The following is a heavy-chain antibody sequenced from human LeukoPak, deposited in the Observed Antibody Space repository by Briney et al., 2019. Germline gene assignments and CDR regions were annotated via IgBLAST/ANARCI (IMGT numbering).Heavy chain of an antibody. D-gene: IGHD4-17*01. CDR3: ARGLRYHDY. Sequence: GGSLRLSCAASGFTFSSYAMHWVRQAPGKGLEYVSAISSNGGSTYYANSVKGGFTISRDNSKNTLYLQMGSLRAEDMAVYYCARGLRYHDYWGQGTLVTVSS. CDR1: GFTFSSYA. CDR2: ISSNGGST. J-gene: IGHJ4*02. V-gene: IGHV3-64*01.